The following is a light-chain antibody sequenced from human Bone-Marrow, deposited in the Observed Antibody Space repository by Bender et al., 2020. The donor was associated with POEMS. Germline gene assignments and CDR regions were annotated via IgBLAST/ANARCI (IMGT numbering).Light chain of an antibody. V-gene: IGLV3-1*01. CDR1: GLTKQY. Sequence: ARITCSGDGLTKQYASWYQLKPGQSPVLVIYEDNKRPSGIPERFSGSNSGNIATLTISGTQALDEADYYCQAWDTSSVVFGGGTKLTVL. CDR3: QAWDTSSVV. CDR2: EDN. J-gene: IGLJ2*01.